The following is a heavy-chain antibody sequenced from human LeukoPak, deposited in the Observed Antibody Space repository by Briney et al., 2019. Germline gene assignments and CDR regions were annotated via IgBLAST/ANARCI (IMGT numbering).Heavy chain of an antibody. V-gene: IGHV1-2*02. CDR3: ARGGVLEWLLSGWFDP. CDR1: GYTFTGYY. D-gene: IGHD3-3*01. CDR2: ISPNSGGT. J-gene: IGHJ5*02. Sequence: ASVKVSCKASGYTFTGYYMHWVRQAPGQGLEWMGWISPNSGGTNYAQKFQGRVTMTRDTSISTAYMELSRLRSDDTAVYYCARGGVLEWLLSGWFDPWGQGTLVTVSS.